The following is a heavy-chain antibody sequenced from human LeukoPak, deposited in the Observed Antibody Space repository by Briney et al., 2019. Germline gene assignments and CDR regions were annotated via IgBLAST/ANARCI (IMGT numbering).Heavy chain of an antibody. CDR3: ARNYYDTSGYYYPALFDY. CDR1: GGSISSSSYY. V-gene: IGHV4-39*01. D-gene: IGHD3-22*01. CDR2: IYYSGST. Sequence: SETLSLTCTVSGGSISSSSYYWGWIRQPPGKGLEWIASIYYSGSTYYNPSLKSRVTISVDTSKNQFSLKLSSVTAADTAVYYCARNYYDTSGYYYPALFDYWGQGTLVTVSS. J-gene: IGHJ4*02.